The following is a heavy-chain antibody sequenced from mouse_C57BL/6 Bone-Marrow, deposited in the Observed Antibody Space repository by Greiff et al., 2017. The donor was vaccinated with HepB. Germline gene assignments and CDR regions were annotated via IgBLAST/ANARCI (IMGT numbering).Heavy chain of an antibody. D-gene: IGHD2-4*01. CDR1: GYAFSSYW. V-gene: IGHV1-80*01. CDR3: ARRRLRDAFFAY. J-gene: IGHJ3*01. Sequence: VQLQQSGAELVKPGASVKISCKASGYAFSSYWMNWVKQRPGKGLEWIGQIYPGDGDTNYNGKFKGKATLTADKSSSTAYMQLSSLTSEDSAVYFCARRRLRDAFFAYWGQGTLVTVSA. CDR2: IYPGDGDT.